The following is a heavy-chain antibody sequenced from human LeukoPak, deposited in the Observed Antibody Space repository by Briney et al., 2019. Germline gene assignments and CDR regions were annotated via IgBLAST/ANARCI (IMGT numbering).Heavy chain of an antibody. CDR1: GFTFSSYW. Sequence: GGSLRLSCAASGFTFSSYWMHWVRQAPGKGLVWVSRINSDGSSTSYADSVKGRFTISRDNAKNTLYLQMNSLRAKDTAVYYCARGQTWIQLWLRDYYYGMDVWGQGTTVTVSS. V-gene: IGHV3-74*01. J-gene: IGHJ6*02. D-gene: IGHD5-18*01. CDR2: INSDGSST. CDR3: ARGQTWIQLWLRDYYYGMDV.